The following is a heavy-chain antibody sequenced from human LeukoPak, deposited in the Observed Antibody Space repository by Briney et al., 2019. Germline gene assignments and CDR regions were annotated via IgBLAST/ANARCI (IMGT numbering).Heavy chain of an antibody. J-gene: IGHJ6*02. D-gene: IGHD1-26*01. CDR3: ARGGGSLPIDL. CDR2: INWNGGST. CDR1: GFTFDGYG. Sequence: GGSLRLSCAASGFTFDGYGMSWVRQAPGKGLELVSGINWNGGSTGYADSVKGRFTISRDNAKNSLYLQMNSLRAEDTALYHCARGGGSLPIDLGGQGTAITVSS. V-gene: IGHV3-20*01.